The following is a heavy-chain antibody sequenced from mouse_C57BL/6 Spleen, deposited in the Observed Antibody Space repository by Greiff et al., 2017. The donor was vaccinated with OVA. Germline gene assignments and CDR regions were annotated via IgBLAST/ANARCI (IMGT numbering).Heavy chain of an antibody. V-gene: IGHV5-4*01. CDR1: GFTFSSYA. CDR2: ISDGGSYT. CDR3: ARERELDWYFDV. Sequence: EVQLVESGGGLVKPGGSLKLSCAASGFTFSSYAMSWVCQTPEKRLEWVATISDGGSYTYYPDNVKGRFTISRDNAKNNLYLQMSHLKSEDTAMYYCARERELDWYFDVWGTGTTVTVSS. J-gene: IGHJ1*03.